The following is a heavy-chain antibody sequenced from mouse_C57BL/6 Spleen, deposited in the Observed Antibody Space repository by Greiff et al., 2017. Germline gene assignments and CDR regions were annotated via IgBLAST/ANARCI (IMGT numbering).Heavy chain of an antibody. CDR2: IYPGNSDT. CDR1: GYTFTSYW. D-gene: IGHD1-1*01. V-gene: IGHV1-5*01. CDR3: TLGSPYWYFDV. Sequence: VQLQQSGTVLARPGASVKMSCKTSGYTFTSYWMHWVKQRPGQGLEWIGAIYPGNSDTSYNQKFKGKAKLTAVTSASTAYMGLSSLTNEDSAVYYCTLGSPYWYFDVWGTGTTVTVSS. J-gene: IGHJ1*03.